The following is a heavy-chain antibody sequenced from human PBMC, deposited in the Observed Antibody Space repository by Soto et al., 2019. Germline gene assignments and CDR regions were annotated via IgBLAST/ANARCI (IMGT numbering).Heavy chain of an antibody. V-gene: IGHV3-21*01. CDR1: GFTFSDYS. CDR2: ISSTGRYI. CDR3: ARDPSDLWEPDQYFQR. D-gene: IGHD1-26*01. J-gene: IGHJ1*01. Sequence: VQLVESGGGLVKPGGSLRLSCAASGFTFSDYSVNWVRQAPGKGLEWVSSISSTGRYIHYGDSVKVRFTISRDNDKNSLDLQMNSLRAEDTAVYYCARDPSDLWEPDQYFQRWGQGTLVTVSS.